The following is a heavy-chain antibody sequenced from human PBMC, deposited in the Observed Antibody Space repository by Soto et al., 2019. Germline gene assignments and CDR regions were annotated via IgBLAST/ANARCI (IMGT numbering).Heavy chain of an antibody. CDR1: GYTFTSYY. J-gene: IGHJ6*02. Sequence: ASVKVSCKASGYTFTSYYMHWVRQAPGQGLEWMGIINPSGGSTTYAQKFQGKVTMTRDTSTSTVYMELSSLRSEDTAVYYCAASIKVATIRYYYGMDVWGQGTTVTVSS. V-gene: IGHV1-46*01. CDR3: AASIKVATIRYYYGMDV. CDR2: INPSGGST. D-gene: IGHD5-12*01.